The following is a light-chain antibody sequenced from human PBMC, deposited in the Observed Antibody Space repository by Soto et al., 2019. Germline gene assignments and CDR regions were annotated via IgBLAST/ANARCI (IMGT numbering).Light chain of an antibody. CDR3: QQFSSYPLT. CDR1: QSVRNNY. Sequence: EIVLTQSPATLSFSRGERSTVCWRRSQSVRNNYLAWYQQKPGQAPRLLIYDASSRATGIPDRFSGGGSGTDFTLTISRLEPEDFAVYYCQQFSSYPLTFGGGTKVDNK. V-gene: IGKV3-20*01. J-gene: IGKJ4*01. CDR2: DAS.